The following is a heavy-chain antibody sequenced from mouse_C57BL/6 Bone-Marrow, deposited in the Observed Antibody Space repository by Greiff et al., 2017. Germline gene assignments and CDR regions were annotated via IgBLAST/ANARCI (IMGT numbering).Heavy chain of an antibody. CDR2: FHPYTDDT. Sequence: VQLQQSGAELVKPGASVKMSCKASGYTFTTSPTEWMNQNPGKSLEWIGNFHPYTDDTKYNEKFKGKATLTVEKSSSTVYLERSRLTSDDSAVYYCARGGNYGGYYVDYWGQGTTLTVSS. CDR3: ARGGNYGGYYVDY. J-gene: IGHJ2*01. V-gene: IGHV1-47*01. D-gene: IGHD2-1*01. CDR1: GYTFTTSP.